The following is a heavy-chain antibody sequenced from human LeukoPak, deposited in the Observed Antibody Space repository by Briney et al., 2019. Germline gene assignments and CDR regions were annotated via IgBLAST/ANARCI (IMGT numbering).Heavy chain of an antibody. CDR2: IYSGGST. CDR1: GFSVSSNY. D-gene: IGHD6-19*01. V-gene: IGHV3-66*01. Sequence: GGSLRLSCAASGFSVSSNYMSWVRQAPGKGLEWVSVIYSGGSTYYADSVKGRFTISRDNSKNTLYLQMNSLRAEDTAVYYCARGVLARGSSGWYFDYWGQGTLVTVSS. CDR3: ARGVLARGSSGWYFDY. J-gene: IGHJ4*02.